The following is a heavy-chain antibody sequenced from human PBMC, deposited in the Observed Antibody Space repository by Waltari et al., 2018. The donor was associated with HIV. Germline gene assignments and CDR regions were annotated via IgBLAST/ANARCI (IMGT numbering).Heavy chain of an antibody. CDR2: INHSGST. D-gene: IGHD5-18*01. V-gene: IGHV4-34*01. Sequence: QVQLQQWGAGLLKPSETLSLTCAVYGGSFSGYYWSWIRQPPGKGLEWIGEINHSGSTNYNPSLKSRVTISVDTSKNQFSLKLSSVTAADTAVYYCARGAPIQRIQLWFRNAFDIWGQGTMVTVSS. J-gene: IGHJ3*02. CDR1: GGSFSGYY. CDR3: ARGAPIQRIQLWFRNAFDI.